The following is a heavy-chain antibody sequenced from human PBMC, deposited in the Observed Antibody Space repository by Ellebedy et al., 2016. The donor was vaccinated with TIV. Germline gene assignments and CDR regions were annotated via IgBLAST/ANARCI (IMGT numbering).Heavy chain of an antibody. V-gene: IGHV3-74*01. CDR3: VRGSIGWNGVDY. CDR1: GFTFTLHW. Sequence: PGGSLRLSCAASGFTFTLHWMHWVRQVPGEGPVWVSNINGAGSATTYADSVRGRFSISRDNAKNMLYLQVDNLRAEDTAIYYCVRGSIGWNGVDYWGQGTLVTVSS. D-gene: IGHD6-19*01. J-gene: IGHJ4*02. CDR2: INGAGSAT.